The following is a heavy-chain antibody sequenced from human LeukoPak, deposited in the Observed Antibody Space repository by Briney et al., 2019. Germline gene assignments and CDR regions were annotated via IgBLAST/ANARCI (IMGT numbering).Heavy chain of an antibody. CDR1: GYTFATYY. V-gene: IGHV1-46*01. CDR3: ALSLGPSGSYRY. CDR2: INPSGGST. D-gene: IGHD3-10*01. Sequence: ASVKVSCKPSGYTFATYYIRLVRQAPGQGLEWMGIINPSGGSTSHAQKFQGRVTMTRDTSTSTVYMELSSLRSEDTAVYYCALSLGPSGSYRYWGQGTLVTVSS. J-gene: IGHJ4*02.